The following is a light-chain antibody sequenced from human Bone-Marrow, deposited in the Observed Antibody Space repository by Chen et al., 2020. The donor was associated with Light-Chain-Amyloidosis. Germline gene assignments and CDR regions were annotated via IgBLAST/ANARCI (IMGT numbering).Light chain of an antibody. CDR1: DLPTKY. V-gene: IGLV3-25*03. CDR2: RDT. J-gene: IGLJ2*01. CDR3: QSADSSGTYEVI. Sequence: SYELKQPPSVSVSPGKTARITCSGDDLPTKYAYWYQQKPGQAPVLVIHRDTGRPSGISERFSGSSSGTTATLTISGVQAEDEADYHCQSADSSGTYEVIFGGGTKLTVL.